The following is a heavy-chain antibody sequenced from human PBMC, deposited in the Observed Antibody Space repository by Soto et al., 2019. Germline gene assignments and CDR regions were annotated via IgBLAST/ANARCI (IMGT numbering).Heavy chain of an antibody. CDR1: GYSFTSYW. D-gene: IGHD6-19*01. V-gene: IGHV5-51*01. CDR2: IYPGDSDT. Sequence: ESLKISCKGSGYSFTSYWIGWVRQMPGKGLEWMGIIYPGDSDTRYSPSFQGQVTISADKSISTAYLQWSSLKASDTAMYYCARHVAVAGIFPFYGMDVWGQGTTVTVSS. CDR3: ARHVAVAGIFPFYGMDV. J-gene: IGHJ6*02.